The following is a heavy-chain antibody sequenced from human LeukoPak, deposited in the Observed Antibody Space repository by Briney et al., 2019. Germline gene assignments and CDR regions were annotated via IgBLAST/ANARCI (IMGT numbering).Heavy chain of an antibody. D-gene: IGHD2-21*02. CDR3: AKQGPARIPIVVVTAMAH. J-gene: IGHJ4*02. Sequence: GGSLRLSCAASGFTFSSYAMSWVRQAPGKGLEWVSAISGSGGSTYYADSVKGRFTISRDNSKNTLYLQMNSLRAKDTAVYYCAKQGPARIPIVVVTAMAHWGQGTLVTVSS. CDR2: ISGSGGST. CDR1: GFTFSSYA. V-gene: IGHV3-23*01.